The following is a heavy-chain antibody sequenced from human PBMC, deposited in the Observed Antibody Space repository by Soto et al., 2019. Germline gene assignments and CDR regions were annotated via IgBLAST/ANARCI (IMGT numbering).Heavy chain of an antibody. CDR3: ARVSGRITIFGVVINPPHYYYYGMDV. CDR2: INHSGST. V-gene: IGHV4-34*01. Sequence: SGTLALTCAVYSGCFSGYYWSWIRQPPGTGLEWIVEINHSGSTNYNPSLKSRVTISVDTSKNQFSLKLSSVTAADTAVYYCARVSGRITIFGVVINPPHYYYYGMDVWGQGTTVTVSS. D-gene: IGHD3-3*01. CDR1: SGCFSGYY. J-gene: IGHJ6*02.